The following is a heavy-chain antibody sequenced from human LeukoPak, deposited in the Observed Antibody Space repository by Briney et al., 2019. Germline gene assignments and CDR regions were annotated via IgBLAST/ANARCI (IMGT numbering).Heavy chain of an antibody. V-gene: IGHV3-23*01. CDR2: IHGNGDTT. J-gene: IGHJ6*03. CDR3: ARGHGDWHYYYMDV. Sequence: GGSLRLPCCASGFRTSAFWNNWVRQAPGGGVEWVSAIHGNGDTTYYPDSVRGRFTISRDNFQNTLYLQMDSLRVEDTARYYCARGHGDWHYYYMDVWGKGTTVAVSS. CDR1: GFRTSAFW. D-gene: IGHD4-17*01.